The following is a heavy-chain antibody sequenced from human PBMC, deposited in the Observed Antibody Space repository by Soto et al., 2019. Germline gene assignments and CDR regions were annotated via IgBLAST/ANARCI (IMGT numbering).Heavy chain of an antibody. V-gene: IGHV1-18*01. J-gene: IGHJ4*02. Sequence: QVQLVQSGAEVKKPGAEVKVACKASGYTGTSYGISWVRQAPGQGLEWMGWISAYNGNTNNAQKLQGRVTMTTDTSTSTAYMELRSLRSDDTAVYYCARALTYYSSGYPEGVDYWGQGTLVTVS. CDR3: ARALTYYSSGYPEGVDY. D-gene: IGHD3-22*01. CDR2: ISAYNGNT. CDR1: GYTGTSYG.